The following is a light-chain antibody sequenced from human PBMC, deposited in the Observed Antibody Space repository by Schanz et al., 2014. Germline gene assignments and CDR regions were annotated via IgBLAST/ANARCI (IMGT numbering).Light chain of an antibody. Sequence: DLQMTQSPSTLSTFAGDSVTLTCRASQSIGTWLAWYHQKPGKAPKLLIYKASTLESGVPSRFSGSGSGTDFTLTISSLQPEDFATYYCLQYNSYPLTFGGGTKVEIK. CDR1: QSIGTW. CDR3: LQYNSYPLT. J-gene: IGKJ4*01. V-gene: IGKV1-5*03. CDR2: KAS.